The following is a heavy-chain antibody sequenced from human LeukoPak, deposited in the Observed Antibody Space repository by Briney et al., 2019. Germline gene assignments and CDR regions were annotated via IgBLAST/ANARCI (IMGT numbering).Heavy chain of an antibody. J-gene: IGHJ6*02. CDR3: ARHRQLERPPYYYGMDV. Sequence: PSETLSLTCTVSGGSISSYYWSWIRQPPGKGLEWIGYIYYSGSTNYNPSLKSRVTISVDTSKNQFSLKLSSVTAADTAVYYCARHRQLERPPYYYGMDVWGQGTTATVSS. CDR1: GGSISSYY. D-gene: IGHD1-1*01. CDR2: IYYSGST. V-gene: IGHV4-59*08.